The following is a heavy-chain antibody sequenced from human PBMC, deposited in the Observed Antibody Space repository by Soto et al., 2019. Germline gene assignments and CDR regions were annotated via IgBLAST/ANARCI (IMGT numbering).Heavy chain of an antibody. Sequence: SETLSLTCTVSGGSISSYYCSWIRQPPGKGLEWIGYIYYSGSTNYNPSLKSRVTISVDTSKNQFSLKLSSVTAADTAVYYCARDGFGDTVVYYGMDVWGQGTTVTVSS. CDR2: IYYSGST. J-gene: IGHJ6*02. CDR3: ARDGFGDTVVYYGMDV. D-gene: IGHD3-10*01. V-gene: IGHV4-59*01. CDR1: GGSISSYY.